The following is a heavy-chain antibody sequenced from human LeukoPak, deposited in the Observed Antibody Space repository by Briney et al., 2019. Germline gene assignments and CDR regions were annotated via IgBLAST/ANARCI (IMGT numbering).Heavy chain of an antibody. CDR1: GFTFSSYS. CDR2: ISSSSSYI. J-gene: IGHJ4*02. CDR3: ARTTDGHSSGWYFGVGIVGATASDY. V-gene: IGHV3-21*03. D-gene: IGHD6-19*01. Sequence: PGGSLRLSCAASGFTFSSYSMNWVRQAPGKGLEWVSSISSSSSYIYYEDSVKGRFTISRDNAKNSLYLQMNSLRAEDTAVYYCARTTDGHSSGWYFGVGIVGATASDYWGQGTLVTVSS.